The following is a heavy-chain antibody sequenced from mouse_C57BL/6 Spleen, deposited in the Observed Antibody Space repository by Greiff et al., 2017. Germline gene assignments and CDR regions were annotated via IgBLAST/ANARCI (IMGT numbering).Heavy chain of an antibody. Sequence: QVQLKQPGAELVKPGASVKLSCKASGYTFTSYWMHWVKQRPGQGLEWIGMIHPNSGSTNYNEKFKSKATLTVDKSSSTAYMQLSSRTSEDSAVYYGARSRFITTVVGNYCDYWGQGTTLTVSS. CDR3: ARSRFITTVVGNYCDY. CDR2: IHPNSGST. J-gene: IGHJ2*01. D-gene: IGHD1-1*01. V-gene: IGHV1-64*01. CDR1: GYTFTSYW.